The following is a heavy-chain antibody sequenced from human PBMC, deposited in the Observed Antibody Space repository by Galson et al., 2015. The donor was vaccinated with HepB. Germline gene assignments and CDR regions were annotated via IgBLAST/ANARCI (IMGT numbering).Heavy chain of an antibody. J-gene: IGHJ6*02. V-gene: IGHV3-30*04. D-gene: IGHD3-10*01. CDR3: ARGTVPALYGSGSYYGNSQYYYGMDV. Sequence: SLRLSCAASGFTFSSYAMHWVRQAPGKGLEWVAVISYDGSNKYYADSVKGRFTISRDNSKNTLYLQMNSLRAEDTAVYYCARGTVPALYGSGSYYGNSQYYYGMDVWGQGTTVTVSS. CDR2: ISYDGSNK. CDR1: GFTFSSYA.